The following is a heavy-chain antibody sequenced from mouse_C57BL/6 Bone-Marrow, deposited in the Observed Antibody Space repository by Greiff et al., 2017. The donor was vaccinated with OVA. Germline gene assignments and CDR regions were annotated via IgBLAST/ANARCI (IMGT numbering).Heavy chain of an antibody. CDR3: ARGVTLGLFDY. CDR2: ISDGGSYT. Sequence: EVKLVESGGGLVKPGGSLKLSCAASGFTFSSYAMSWVRQTPEKRLEWVATISDGGSYTYYPDNVKGRFTISRDNAKNNLYLQMSHLKSEDTAMYYCARGVTLGLFDYWGQGTTLTVSS. CDR1: GFTFSSYA. V-gene: IGHV5-4*03. J-gene: IGHJ2*01. D-gene: IGHD4-1*01.